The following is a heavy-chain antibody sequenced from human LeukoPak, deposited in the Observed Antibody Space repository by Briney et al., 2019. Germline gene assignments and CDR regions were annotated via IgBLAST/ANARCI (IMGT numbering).Heavy chain of an antibody. CDR3: ATYSSGWYLVY. V-gene: IGHV3-48*02. Sequence: PGGSLRLSCAASGFIFSSYSMNWVRQAPGKGLEWVAYISGDSATTYYADSVRGRFTISRDNAENSLYPHMNSLRDEDTAVYYCATYSSGWYLVYWGQGTLVTVSS. CDR1: GFIFSSYS. J-gene: IGHJ4*02. CDR2: ISGDSATT. D-gene: IGHD6-19*01.